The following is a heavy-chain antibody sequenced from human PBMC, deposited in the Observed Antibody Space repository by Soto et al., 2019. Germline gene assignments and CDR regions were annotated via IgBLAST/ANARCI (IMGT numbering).Heavy chain of an antibody. D-gene: IGHD6-19*01. V-gene: IGHV3-23*01. CDR3: ANGDWYNPDGYFQH. CDR1: GFTFSNYA. J-gene: IGHJ1*01. CDR2: ISGSGGST. Sequence: EVQLLESGGGLVQPGGSLRLSCAASGFTFSNYAMSWVRQAPGKGLEWVSGISGSGGSTYYADSVKGRFTISRDNSKNTLYLQMNSLGAEDTAVYYCANGDWYNPDGYFQHWGQGTLVTVSS.